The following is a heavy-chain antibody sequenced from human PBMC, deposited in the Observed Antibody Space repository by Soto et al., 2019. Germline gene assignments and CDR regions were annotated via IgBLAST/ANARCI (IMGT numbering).Heavy chain of an antibody. V-gene: IGHV4-31*03. J-gene: IGHJ4*02. CDR1: GGSISSGGYY. D-gene: IGHD3-16*02. CDR3: ARVLTFGGVIVPFDY. CDR2: IYYSGST. Sequence: QVQLQESGPGLVKPSQTLSLTCTVSGGSISSGGYYWSWIRQHPGKGLEWIGYIYYSGSTYYNPSLKSRVTISLDTSKNQFSLKLSSVTVADTAVYYCARVLTFGGVIVPFDYWGQGTLVTVSS.